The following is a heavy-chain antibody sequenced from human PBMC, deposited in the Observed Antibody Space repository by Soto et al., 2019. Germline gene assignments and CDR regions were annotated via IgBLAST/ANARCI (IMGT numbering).Heavy chain of an antibody. J-gene: IGHJ6*02. CDR2: ISGYNGVT. D-gene: IGHD3-22*01. CDR1: GYTFSFYG. CDR3: ARPNYPMYYFESSGFKGGLDV. Sequence: ASVKVSCKASGYTFSFYGIYWVRQAPGQGLEWMGWISGYNGVTHYAQKFQDRVRLTTDSSTSTVYMELRSLRSDDTAVYFCARPNYPMYYFESSGFKGGLDVWGQGTSVTVSS. V-gene: IGHV1-18*01.